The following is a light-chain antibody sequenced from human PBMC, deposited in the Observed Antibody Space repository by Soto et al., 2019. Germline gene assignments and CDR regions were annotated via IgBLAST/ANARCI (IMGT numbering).Light chain of an antibody. CDR2: GNS. J-gene: IGLJ2*01. Sequence: QPVLTQPPSVSGAPGQRVTISCTGSSSNIGAGYDVHWYQQFPGTAPKLLIYGNSNRPSGVPDRFSGSKSGTSASLAITGLQAEDEADYYCQSFDSSLSGSVFGGGTKVTVL. CDR3: QSFDSSLSGSV. CDR1: SSNIGAGYD. V-gene: IGLV1-40*01.